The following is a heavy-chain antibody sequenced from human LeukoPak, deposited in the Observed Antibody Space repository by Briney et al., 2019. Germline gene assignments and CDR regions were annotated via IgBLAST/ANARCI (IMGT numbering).Heavy chain of an antibody. CDR3: AREGEYDYVWGSYRKDYYYYGMDV. J-gene: IGHJ6*04. D-gene: IGHD3-16*02. CDR1: GFTFSSYW. V-gene: IGHV3-74*01. Sequence: GGSLRLSCAASGFTFSSYWMHWVRQAPGKGLVWVSRINSDGSSTSYADSVKGRFTISRDSAKNTLYLQMNSLRAEDTAVYYCAREGEYDYVWGSYRKDYYYYGMDVWGKGTTVTVSS. CDR2: INSDGSST.